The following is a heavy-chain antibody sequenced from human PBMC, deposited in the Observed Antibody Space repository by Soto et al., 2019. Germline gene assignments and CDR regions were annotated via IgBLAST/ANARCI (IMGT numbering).Heavy chain of an antibody. V-gene: IGHV1-69*13. J-gene: IGHJ6*02. Sequence: ASVKVSCKASGGTFSSYAISWVRQAPGQGFEWMGGIIPIFGTANYAQKFQGRVTITADESTSTAYMELSSLRSEDTAVYYCATGGGYCSGGSCYPTPYYGMDVWGQGTTVTVSS. CDR2: IIPIFGTA. CDR3: ATGGGYCSGGSCYPTPYYGMDV. D-gene: IGHD2-15*01. CDR1: GGTFSSYA.